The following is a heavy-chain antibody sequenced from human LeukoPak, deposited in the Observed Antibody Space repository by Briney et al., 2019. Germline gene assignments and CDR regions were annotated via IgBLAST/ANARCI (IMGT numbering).Heavy chain of an antibody. CDR3: ASGRYVWGSWDYFDY. D-gene: IGHD3-16*01. CDR1: GGSISSGSYY. CDR2: IYTSGST. J-gene: IGHJ4*02. Sequence: SETLSLTCTVSGGSISSGSYYWSWIRQPAGKGLEWIGRIYTSGSTNYNPSLKSRVTISVDTSKNQFSLKLSSVTAADTAVYYCASGRYVWGSWDYFDYWGQGTLVTVSS. V-gene: IGHV4-61*02.